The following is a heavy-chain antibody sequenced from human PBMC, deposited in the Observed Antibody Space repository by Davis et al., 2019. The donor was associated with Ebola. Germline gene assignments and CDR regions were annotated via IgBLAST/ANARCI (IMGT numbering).Heavy chain of an antibody. D-gene: IGHD4-17*01. J-gene: IGHJ4*02. CDR2: ISGSGGST. V-gene: IGHV3-23*01. CDR3: ARVAYGDYNDY. CDR1: GSAFNNYA. Sequence: PGGPLRPSCLAPGSAFNNYAMSWVRQAPGKGLEWVSAISGSGGSTYYADSVKGRFTISRDNSKNTLYLQMNSLRAEDTAVYYCARVAYGDYNDYWGQGTLVTVSS.